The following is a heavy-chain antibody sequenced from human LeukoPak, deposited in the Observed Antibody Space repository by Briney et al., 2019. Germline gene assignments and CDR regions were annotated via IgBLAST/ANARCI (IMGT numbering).Heavy chain of an antibody. V-gene: IGHV4-30-2*01. CDR2: IYHSGST. Sequence: SETLSLTCTVSGGSISSGGYYWSWIRQPPGKGLEWIGYIYHSGSTYYNPSLKSRVTISVDRSKNQFSLKLSSVTAADTAVYYCARDHDFWSGSISPWGQGTLVTVSS. D-gene: IGHD3-3*01. CDR3: ARDHDFWSGSISP. J-gene: IGHJ5*02. CDR1: GGSISSGGYY.